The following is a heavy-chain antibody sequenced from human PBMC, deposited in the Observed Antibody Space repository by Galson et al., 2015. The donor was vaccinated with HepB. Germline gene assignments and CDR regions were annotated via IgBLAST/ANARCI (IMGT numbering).Heavy chain of an antibody. CDR3: ARDGGSSSMGAYFDY. CDR1: GFTFSSYS. Sequence: SLRLSCAASGFTFSSYSMNWVRQAPGKGLEWVSSISSSSSYIYYADSVKGRFTISRDNAKNSLYLQMNSLRAEDTAVYYCARDGGSSSMGAYFDYWGQGTLVTVSS. V-gene: IGHV3-21*01. CDR2: ISSSSSYI. D-gene: IGHD6-6*01. J-gene: IGHJ4*02.